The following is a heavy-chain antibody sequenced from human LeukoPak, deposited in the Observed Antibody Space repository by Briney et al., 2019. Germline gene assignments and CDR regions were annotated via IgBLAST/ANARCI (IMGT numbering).Heavy chain of an antibody. Sequence: ASVKVSCKVSRYTLTELSMHWVRQAPGKGLEWMGGFDPEDGETIYAQKFQGRVTMTEDTSTDTAYMELSSLRSEDTAVYYCATADYSSSYIDYWGQGTLVTVSS. CDR3: ATADYSSSYIDY. D-gene: IGHD6-6*01. V-gene: IGHV1-24*01. CDR1: RYTLTELS. CDR2: FDPEDGET. J-gene: IGHJ4*02.